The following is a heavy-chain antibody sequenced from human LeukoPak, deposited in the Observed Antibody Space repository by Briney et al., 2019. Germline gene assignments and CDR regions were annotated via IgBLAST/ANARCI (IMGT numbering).Heavy chain of an antibody. CDR3: ARGRTPSIILRAGI. Sequence: SETLSLTCTVSGGSISSGSYYWGWIRQPPGKGLEWIGSIYYSGSIYYNPSLKSRVTISVDTSKNQFSLKLSSVTAADTAVYYCARGRTPSIILRAGIWGQGTMVTVSS. J-gene: IGHJ3*02. D-gene: IGHD3-3*01. CDR2: IYYSGSI. V-gene: IGHV4-39*07. CDR1: GGSISSGSYY.